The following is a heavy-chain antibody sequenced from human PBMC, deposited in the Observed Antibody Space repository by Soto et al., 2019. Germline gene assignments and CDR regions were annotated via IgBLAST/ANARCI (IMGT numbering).Heavy chain of an antibody. CDR3: ARGVDYYGSGSYYRSRGDWFDP. CDR1: GGTFSSYA. J-gene: IGHJ5*02. V-gene: IGHV1-69*01. CDR2: IIPIFGTA. Sequence: QVQLVQSGAEVKKPGSSVKVSCKASGGTFSSYAISWVRQAPGQGLEWMGGIIPIFGTANYAQKFQGRVTITADESTSTAYMELSSLRSDDTAVYYCARGVDYYGSGSYYRSRGDWFDPWGQGTLVTVSS. D-gene: IGHD3-10*01.